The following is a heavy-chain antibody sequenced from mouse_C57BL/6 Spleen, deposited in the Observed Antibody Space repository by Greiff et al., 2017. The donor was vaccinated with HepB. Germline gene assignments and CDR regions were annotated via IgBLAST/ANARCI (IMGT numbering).Heavy chain of an antibody. V-gene: IGHV5-17*01. D-gene: IGHD2-3*01. Sequence: EVKVVESGGGLVKPGGSLKLSCAASGFTFSDYGMHWVRQAPEKGLEWVAYISSGSSTIYYADTVKGRFTISRDNAKNTLFLQMNSLRSEDTAMYYCATYDGYSWFAYWGQGTLVTVSA. CDR1: GFTFSDYG. CDR2: ISSGSSTI. CDR3: ATYDGYSWFAY. J-gene: IGHJ3*01.